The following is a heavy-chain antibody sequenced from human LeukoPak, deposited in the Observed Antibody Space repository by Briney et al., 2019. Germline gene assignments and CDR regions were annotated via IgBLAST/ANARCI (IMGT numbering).Heavy chain of an antibody. J-gene: IGHJ3*02. V-gene: IGHV3-30*18. D-gene: IGHD3-9*01. CDR2: ISYDGSNK. Sequence: PGGSLRLSCAASGFTFSSYGMHWVRQAPGKGLEWVAVISYDGSNKYYADSVKGRFTISRDNSKNTLYLQMNSLRAEDTAVYYCAKVPVLRYFDWLIGDAFDIWGQGTMVTVSS. CDR3: AKVPVLRYFDWLIGDAFDI. CDR1: GFTFSSYG.